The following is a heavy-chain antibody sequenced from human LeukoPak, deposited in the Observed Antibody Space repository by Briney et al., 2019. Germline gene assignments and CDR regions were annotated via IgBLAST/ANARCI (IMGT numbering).Heavy chain of an antibody. CDR2: INNDGSST. J-gene: IGHJ4*02. CDR1: GFTFSDYW. Sequence: GGSLRLSCAASGFTFSDYWMHWVRQAPGKGLMCVARINNDGSSTSYADSVKGRFTISRDNARDSLYLQMNSLRVEDTAVYYCARETDSTLFDYWGQGTLVTVSS. V-gene: IGHV3-74*01. D-gene: IGHD2-2*01. CDR3: ARETDSTLFDY.